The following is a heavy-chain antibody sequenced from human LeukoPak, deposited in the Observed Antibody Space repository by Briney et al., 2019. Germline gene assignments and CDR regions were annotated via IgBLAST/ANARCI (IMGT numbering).Heavy chain of an antibody. D-gene: IGHD7-27*01. V-gene: IGHV3-30*02. CDR1: GFTFSYYG. Sequence: GSLRLFRIASGFTFSYYGMHLLRQAPGKELEWVAFIRSDGSDKWYADSVKGRFTISRDDSKNTVYLQMNSLRSDVTAIYYCARDVAWGWDLWGQGSLVTVSS. J-gene: IGHJ4*02. CDR3: ARDVAWGWDL. CDR2: IRSDGSDK.